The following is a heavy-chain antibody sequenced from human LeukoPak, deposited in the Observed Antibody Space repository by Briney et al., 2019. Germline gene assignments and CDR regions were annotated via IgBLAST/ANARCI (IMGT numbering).Heavy chain of an antibody. D-gene: IGHD1-14*01. Sequence: PSETLSLTCTVSGGSISSSSYYWGWIRQPPGKGLEWIGSIYYSGSTYYNPSLKSRVTISVDTSKNQFSLKLSSVTAADTAVYYCAHHKSTRDYYYYYYMDVWGKGTTVTVSS. CDR2: IYYSGST. CDR1: GGSISSSSYY. J-gene: IGHJ6*03. CDR3: AHHKSTRDYYYYYYMDV. V-gene: IGHV4-39*07.